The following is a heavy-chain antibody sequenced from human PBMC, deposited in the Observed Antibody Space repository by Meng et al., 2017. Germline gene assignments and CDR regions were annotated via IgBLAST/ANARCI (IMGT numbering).Heavy chain of an antibody. CDR3: ARVAVAGHLDY. V-gene: IGHV1-69*02. CDR1: GGTFSSYT. J-gene: IGHJ4*02. CDR2: IIPILGIA. Sequence: VQLVQSGAEVKKPGSSVKVSCKASGGTFSSYTISWVRQAPGQGPEWMGRIIPILGIANYAQKFQGRVTITADKSTSTAYMELSSLRSEDTAVYYCARVAVAGHLDYWGQGTLVTVSS. D-gene: IGHD6-19*01.